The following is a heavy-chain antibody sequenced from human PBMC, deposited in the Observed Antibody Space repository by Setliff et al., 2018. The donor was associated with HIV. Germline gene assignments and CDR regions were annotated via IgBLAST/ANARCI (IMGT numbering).Heavy chain of an antibody. J-gene: IGHJ6*03. CDR3: ARYIRDLTFTFYYYYMGV. V-gene: IGHV3-7*03. Sequence: PGGSLRLSCAASGFTFSSYWMTWVRQAPGKGLEWVANIKQDGSEKYYVDSVWGRFTIPRDNAKNSLYLQLNSLRAEDTAVYYCARYIRDLTFTFYYYYMGVWGEGTAVTVSS. CDR2: IKQDGSEK. D-gene: IGHD3-10*01. CDR1: GFTFSSYW.